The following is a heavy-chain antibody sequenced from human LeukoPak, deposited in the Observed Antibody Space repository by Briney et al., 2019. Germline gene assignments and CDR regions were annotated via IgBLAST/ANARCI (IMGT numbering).Heavy chain of an antibody. CDR2: ISSSSTYI. J-gene: IGHJ5*02. V-gene: IGHV3-21*01. Sequence: GGSLRLSCAASGFTFSSYNMNWVREAPGKGLGWVSYISSSSTYIDYGDSVKGRFTISRDNAKNSLYLQMNSLSAEDTAMYYCAREEMGGTTRSGALTWGQGTLVTVSS. D-gene: IGHD1-14*01. CDR1: GFTFSSYN. CDR3: AREEMGGTTRSGALT.